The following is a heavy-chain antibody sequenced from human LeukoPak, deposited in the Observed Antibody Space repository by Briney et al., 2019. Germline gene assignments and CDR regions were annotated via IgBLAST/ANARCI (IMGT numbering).Heavy chain of an antibody. Sequence: PSQTLSFTCTVSGGSISSGSYYWSWIRQPAGKGLEWIGRIYTSGSTNYNPSLKSRVTISVDTSKNQFSLRLSSVTAADTAVYYCARADYYDSSGYYGLSYNAFDIWGQGTMVTVSS. CDR2: IYTSGST. J-gene: IGHJ3*02. D-gene: IGHD3-22*01. V-gene: IGHV4-61*02. CDR1: GGSISSGSYY. CDR3: ARADYYDSSGYYGLSYNAFDI.